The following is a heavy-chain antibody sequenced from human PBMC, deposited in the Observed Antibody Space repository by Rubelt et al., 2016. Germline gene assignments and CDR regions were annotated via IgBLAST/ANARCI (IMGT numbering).Heavy chain of an antibody. CDR3: ARDSRGEGLWGDY. CDR1: GDSISPSY. D-gene: IGHD3-16*01. V-gene: IGHV4-59*01. CDR2: VYHDGTT. J-gene: IGHJ4*02. Sequence: QVQLQESGPGLVKPSETLSLTCTVSGDSISPSYWSWIRQPPGERLEWIGHVYHDGTTRYNPSLKSRVTISIDTSKNQFHRRLGAVAAAETAVYYCARDSRGEGLWGDYWGKGTLVTVSS.